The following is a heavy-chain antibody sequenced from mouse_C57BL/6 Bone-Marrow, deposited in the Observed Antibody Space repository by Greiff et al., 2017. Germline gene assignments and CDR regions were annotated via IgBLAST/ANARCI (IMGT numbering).Heavy chain of an antibody. J-gene: IGHJ3*01. CDR2: ISYDGSN. V-gene: IGHV3-6*01. CDR3: ARNRRFAY. Sequence: EVKVEESGPGLVKPSQSLSLTCSVTGYSITSGYYWNWIRQFPGNKLEWMGDISYDGSNNHNPSPKNRISITRDTSKNQFFLKLNSVTTEDTATYYCARNRRFAYWGQGTLVTVSA. CDR1: GYSITSGYY.